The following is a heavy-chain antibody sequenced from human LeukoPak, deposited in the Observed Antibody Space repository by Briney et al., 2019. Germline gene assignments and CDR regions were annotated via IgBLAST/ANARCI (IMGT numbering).Heavy chain of an antibody. V-gene: IGHV3-20*04. D-gene: IGHD2-15*01. CDR3: ARSVAASRDY. CDR2: INWNGGST. J-gene: IGHJ4*02. Sequence: GGSLRLSCAASGFTFDDNGMSWVRQAPGKGLKWVSGINWNGGSTGYADSVKGRFTISRDNAKNSLYLQMNSLRAEDTALYYCARSVAASRDYWGQGTLVTVSS. CDR1: GFTFDDNG.